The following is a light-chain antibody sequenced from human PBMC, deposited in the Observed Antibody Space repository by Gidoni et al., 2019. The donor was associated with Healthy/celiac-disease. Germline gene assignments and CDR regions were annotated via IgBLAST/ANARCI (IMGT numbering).Light chain of an antibody. CDR2: EVS. Sequence: QSALTKPASVSGSPGQSITISCTGTSSDVGGYNYVSWYQQHPGKAPKLMIYEVSNRPSGVSNRFSGSKSGNTASLTISGLQAEDEADYYCSSYTSSSTPSVVFGGGTKLTVL. CDR1: SSDVGGYNY. CDR3: SSYTSSSTPSVV. V-gene: IGLV2-14*01. J-gene: IGLJ2*01.